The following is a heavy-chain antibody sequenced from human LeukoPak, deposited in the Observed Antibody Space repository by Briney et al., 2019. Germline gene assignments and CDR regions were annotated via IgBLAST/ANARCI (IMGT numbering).Heavy chain of an antibody. Sequence: GGSLRLSCAASGFIFSDSPIHWVHQASGNGLEWVGRVRSKDDGYATGYAASVKGRFTISRDDSKNMVYLQMNSLKTEDTAVYYCTRQPQGTGTVDYWGQGTLVTVSS. CDR1: GFIFSDSP. J-gene: IGHJ4*01. CDR2: VRSKDDGYAT. CDR3: TRQPQGTGTVDY. D-gene: IGHD3/OR15-3a*01. V-gene: IGHV3-73*01.